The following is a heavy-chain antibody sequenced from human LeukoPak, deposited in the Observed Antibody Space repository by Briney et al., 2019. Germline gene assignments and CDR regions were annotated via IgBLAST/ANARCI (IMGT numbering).Heavy chain of an antibody. CDR3: ARGGYDFWSGYPINWFDP. V-gene: IGHV4-59*01. CDR2: IYYCGST. Sequence: PSETLSLTCTVSGGSISSYYWSWIRQPPGKGLEWIGYIYYCGSTNYNPSLKSRVTISVDTSKNQFSLKLSSVTAADTAVYYCARGGYDFWSGYPINWFDPWGQGTLVTVSS. J-gene: IGHJ5*02. CDR1: GGSISSYY. D-gene: IGHD3-3*01.